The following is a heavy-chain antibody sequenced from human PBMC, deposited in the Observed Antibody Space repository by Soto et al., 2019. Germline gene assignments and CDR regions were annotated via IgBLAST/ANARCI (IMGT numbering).Heavy chain of an antibody. CDR2: IKSKTDGGTT. V-gene: IGHV3-15*07. D-gene: IGHD3-22*01. CDR1: GFTFSNAW. J-gene: IGHJ4*02. Sequence: PGGSLRLSCAASGFTFSNAWMNWVRQAPGKGLEWVGRIKSKTDGGTTDYAAPVKGGFTISRDDSKNTLYLQMNSLKTEDTAVYYCTNYYDSSGYPAASYWGQGTLVTVSS. CDR3: TNYYDSSGYPAASY.